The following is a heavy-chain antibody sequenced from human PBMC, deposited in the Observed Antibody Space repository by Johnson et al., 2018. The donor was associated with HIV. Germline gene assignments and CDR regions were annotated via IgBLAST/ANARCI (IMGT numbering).Heavy chain of an antibody. CDR3: ARDEPTDDAFDI. CDR2: ISYDGSNK. V-gene: IGHV3-30*03. J-gene: IGHJ3*02. Sequence: QVQLVESGGGVVQPGRSLRLSCVASGFTFSSYGMHWVRQAPGKGLELVAVISYDGSNKYYADSVKGRFTISRDNSKNTVYLQMNSLRAEDTAVYYCARDEPTDDAFDIWGQGTMVTVSS. CDR1: GFTFSSYG.